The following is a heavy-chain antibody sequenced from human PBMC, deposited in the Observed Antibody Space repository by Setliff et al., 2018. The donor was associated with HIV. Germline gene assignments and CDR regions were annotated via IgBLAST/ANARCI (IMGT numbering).Heavy chain of an antibody. CDR1: GTNLDSFV. CDR2: ITPLFGTT. Sequence: ASVKVSCKASGTNLDSFVVSWVRQAPGQGLEWMGAITPLFGTTNYAQHFQGRLTITADESTNTVYMELNSLTSEDTAVYYCASLNGFCSGRNCLPRGYFDSWGQGTLVTVSS. CDR3: ASLNGFCSGRNCLPRGYFDS. D-gene: IGHD2-15*01. V-gene: IGHV1-69*13. J-gene: IGHJ4*02.